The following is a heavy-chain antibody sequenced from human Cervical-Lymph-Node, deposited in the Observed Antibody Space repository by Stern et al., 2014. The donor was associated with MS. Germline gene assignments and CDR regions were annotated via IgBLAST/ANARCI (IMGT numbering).Heavy chain of an antibody. CDR3: AKDLGRGVVVVPLYGLDV. V-gene: IGHV3-23*04. J-gene: IGHJ6*02. Sequence: VQLVESGGGLVQPGGSLRLSCAASGFTFSTYAFSWVRQAPGQGLEWVASISDIGVYKYYADSVKGRFTISRDNSKSMLYLEMQSLRAEDTAVYHCAKDLGRGVVVVPLYGLDVWGQGTTVTVSS. CDR1: GFTFSTYA. D-gene: IGHD2-2*01. CDR2: ISDIGVYK.